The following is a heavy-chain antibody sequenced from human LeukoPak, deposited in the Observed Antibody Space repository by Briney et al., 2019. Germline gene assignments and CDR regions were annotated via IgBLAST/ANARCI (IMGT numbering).Heavy chain of an antibody. CDR1: GFTFSDYG. J-gene: IGHJ4*02. CDR2: IWYDGKNK. CDR3: AKPEGNFWSGFDY. V-gene: IGHV3-33*06. D-gene: IGHD3-3*01. Sequence: GMSLRLSCTASGFTFSDYGMHWVRQAPGKGLEWVAGIWYDGKNKYYADSVKGRFTISRDNSKNTMYLQLNSLRDEDTAVYYCAKPEGNFWSGFDYWGQGTLVTVSS.